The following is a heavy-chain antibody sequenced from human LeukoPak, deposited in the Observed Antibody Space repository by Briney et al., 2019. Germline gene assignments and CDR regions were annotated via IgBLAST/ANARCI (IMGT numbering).Heavy chain of an antibody. CDR3: ARDLFDYYGSGSYL. CDR2: IYYSGST. V-gene: IGHV4-59*12. D-gene: IGHD3-10*01. Sequence: SETLSLTCTVSGGSISSYYWSWIRQPPGKGLEWIGYIYYSGSTNYNPSLKSRVTISVDTSKNQFSLKLSSVTAADTAVYYCARDLFDYYGSGSYLWGQGTLVTVSS. CDR1: GGSISSYY. J-gene: IGHJ4*02.